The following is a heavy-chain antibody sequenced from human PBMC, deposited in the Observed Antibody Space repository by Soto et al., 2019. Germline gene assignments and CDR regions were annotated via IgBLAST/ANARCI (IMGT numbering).Heavy chain of an antibody. D-gene: IGHD3-10*01. CDR1: GFTFSSYA. J-gene: IGHJ4*02. CDR3: AKDSDTRRGPDY. CDR2: ISGSGDNT. V-gene: IGHV3-23*01. Sequence: GGSLRLSCAASGFTFSSYAMNWVRQAPGRGLEWVSGISGSGDNTYYADSVKGRFTISRDNSKSTLYLQMNSLRAEDTAVYYCAKDSDTRRGPDYWGQGTLVTVSS.